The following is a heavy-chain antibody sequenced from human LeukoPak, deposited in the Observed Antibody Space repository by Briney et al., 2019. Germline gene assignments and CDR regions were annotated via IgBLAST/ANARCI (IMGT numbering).Heavy chain of an antibody. CDR2: IYHSGST. J-gene: IGHJ1*01. V-gene: IGHV4-34*01. CDR1: GGSFSGYY. Sequence: SETLSLTCAVYGGSFSGYYWSWIRQPPGKGLEWIGYIYHSGSTYYNPSLKSRVTISVDRSKNQFSLKLSSVTAADTAVYYCARYIVATIGYFQHWGQGTLVTVSS. D-gene: IGHD5-12*01. CDR3: ARYIVATIGYFQH.